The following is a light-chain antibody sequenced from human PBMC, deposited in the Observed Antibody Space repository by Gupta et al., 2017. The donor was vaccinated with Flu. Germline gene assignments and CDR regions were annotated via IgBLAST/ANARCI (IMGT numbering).Light chain of an antibody. V-gene: IGLV3-21*02. Sequence: SYVLTQPPSVSVAPGQTAKITCGGDDIGRKSAHWYQQKPGQAPVLVVYDDSDRPSGVPERFSGSNSGNTATLTISKVEAGDEADSFCQVWHISRDDLRVFGGGTKLTVL. CDR2: DDS. J-gene: IGLJ3*02. CDR1: DIGRKS. CDR3: QVWHISRDDLRV.